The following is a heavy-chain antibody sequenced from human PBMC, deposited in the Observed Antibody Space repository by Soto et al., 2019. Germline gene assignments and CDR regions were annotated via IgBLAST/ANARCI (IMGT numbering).Heavy chain of an antibody. CDR1: GYSFTSYW. CDR2: IYPGDSDT. J-gene: IGHJ6*03. Sequence: GESLKISCKGSGYSFTSYWIDWVRQMPGKGLEWMGIIYPGDSDTRYSPSFQGQVTISADKSISTAYLQWSSLKASDTAMYYCARRSVGYYGSGNRKNYYYYYMDVWGKGTTVTVSS. V-gene: IGHV5-51*01. CDR3: ARRSVGYYGSGNRKNYYYYYMDV. D-gene: IGHD3-10*01.